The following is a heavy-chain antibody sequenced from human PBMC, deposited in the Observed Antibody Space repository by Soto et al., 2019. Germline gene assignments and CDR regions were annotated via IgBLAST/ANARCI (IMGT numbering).Heavy chain of an antibody. CDR2: IYHSGST. Sequence: QVQLQESGPGLVKPSQTLSLTCTVSGGSISSGGYYWSWIRQHPGKGLEWIGYIYHSGSTYYNPSLKNRVTISGDTSKKQFSLKLSSVTAADTAVYYCARGAVPGWFDPWGQGTLVTVSS. CDR3: ARGAVPGWFDP. CDR1: GGSISSGGYY. V-gene: IGHV4-31*03. J-gene: IGHJ5*02.